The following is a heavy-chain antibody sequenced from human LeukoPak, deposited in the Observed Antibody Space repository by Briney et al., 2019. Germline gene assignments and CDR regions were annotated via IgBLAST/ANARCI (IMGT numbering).Heavy chain of an antibody. CDR3: AREANYYGSGSYFEGTFDY. V-gene: IGHV4-39*07. CDR2: IYTSGST. D-gene: IGHD3-10*01. Sequence: SETLSLTCTVSGGSISSSSYYWGWIRQPPGKGLEWIGSIYTSGSTNYNPSLKSRVTISEDTSKNEFSLKLTSVTAADTAVYYCAREANYYGSGSYFEGTFDYWGQGSLVTVSS. CDR1: GGSISSSSYY. J-gene: IGHJ4*02.